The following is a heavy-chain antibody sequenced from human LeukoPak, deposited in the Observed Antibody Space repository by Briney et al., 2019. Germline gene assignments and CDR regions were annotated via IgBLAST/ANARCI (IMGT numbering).Heavy chain of an antibody. Sequence: PSETLSLTCTVSGYSISSGYYWGWFRQPPGRGLEWIGSVYYSGSTYYNPSLKSRVTISVDTSKHQFSLTLSSVTAADTAVYYCARDHRGSYYFDYWGQGTLVTVSS. V-gene: IGHV4-38-2*02. CDR2: VYYSGST. D-gene: IGHD3-16*01. CDR3: ARDHRGSYYFDY. J-gene: IGHJ4*02. CDR1: GYSISSGYY.